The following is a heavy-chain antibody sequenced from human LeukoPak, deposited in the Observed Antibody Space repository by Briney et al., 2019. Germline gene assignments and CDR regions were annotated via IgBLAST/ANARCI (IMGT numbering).Heavy chain of an antibody. CDR2: ISSSSSYT. CDR1: GFTFSDYY. CDR3: ARDLGGYYDSSGYYYDAFDI. J-gene: IGHJ3*02. V-gene: IGHV3-11*05. D-gene: IGHD3-22*01. Sequence: PGGSLRLSCAASGFTFSDYYMSWIRQAPGKGLEWVSYISSSSSYTNYADSVKGRFTISRDNAKNSLYLQMNSLRAEDTAVYYCARDLGGYYDSSGYYYDAFDIWGQGTMVTVSS.